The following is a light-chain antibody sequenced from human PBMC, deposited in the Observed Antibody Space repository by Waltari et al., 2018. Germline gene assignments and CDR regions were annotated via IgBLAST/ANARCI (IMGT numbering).Light chain of an antibody. CDR3: QQRSDWPPYT. CDR2: DAS. J-gene: IGKJ2*01. Sequence: EIVLTQSPVTLSLSPGERATLSCRASQSVSSLLAWYQQKPGQAPRPLIYDASNRATGIPARFSGSGSGTDFTLTISSLEPEDFAVYYCQQRSDWPPYTFGQGTKLEIK. CDR1: QSVSSL. V-gene: IGKV3-11*01.